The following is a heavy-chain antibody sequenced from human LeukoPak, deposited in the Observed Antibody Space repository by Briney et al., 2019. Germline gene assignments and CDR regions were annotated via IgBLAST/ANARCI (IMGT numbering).Heavy chain of an antibody. CDR3: ARAIMITFGGAIDAFDI. J-gene: IGHJ3*02. V-gene: IGHV4-59*12. D-gene: IGHD3-16*01. Sequence: ASETLSLTCTVSGGSISSYYWSWIRQPPGKGLEWIGYIYYSGSTYYNPSLKSRVTISVDRSKNQFSLKLSSVTAADTAVYYCARAIMITFGGAIDAFDIWGQGTMVTVSS. CDR2: IYYSGST. CDR1: GGSISSYY.